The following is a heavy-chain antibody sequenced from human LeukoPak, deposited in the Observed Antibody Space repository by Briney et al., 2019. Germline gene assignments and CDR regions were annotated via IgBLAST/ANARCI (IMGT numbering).Heavy chain of an antibody. D-gene: IGHD4-17*01. CDR3: ARHVYGEGMVV. CDR2: IHSSEGT. J-gene: IGHJ6*04. CDR1: GGSLNGYY. V-gene: IGHV4-59*08. Sequence: SQTLSLTCTVSGGSLNGYYWGWIRQPPGKGLECVGYIHSSEGTAHNSSLKSRLTISLDTSKNQFSLTLSSVTATDTAVYYCARHVYGEGMVVWGKGSTVTVSS.